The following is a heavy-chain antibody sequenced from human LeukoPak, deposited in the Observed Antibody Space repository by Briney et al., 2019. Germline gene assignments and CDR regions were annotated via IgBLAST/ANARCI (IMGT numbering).Heavy chain of an antibody. Sequence: ASVTVSCKAYGYTFTDYYIHWVRQAPGPGLEWMGWINPNSGGTKYAQKFQGRVTMTTDTSISTAYMEMSRLTSDDTAVYYCARDAHNGYEFHDWFDPWGQGALVTVSS. CDR2: INPNSGGT. CDR3: ARDAHNGYEFHDWFDP. D-gene: IGHD5-12*01. J-gene: IGHJ5*02. V-gene: IGHV1-2*02. CDR1: GYTFTDYY.